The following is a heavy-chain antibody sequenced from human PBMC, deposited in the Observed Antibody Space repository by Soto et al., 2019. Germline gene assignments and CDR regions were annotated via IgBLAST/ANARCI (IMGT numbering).Heavy chain of an antibody. CDR2: IIQSGST. CDR1: GGSFSGYY. V-gene: IGHV4-34*12. J-gene: IGHJ6*02. CDR3: ARVGRGRRYYYYGMDV. D-gene: IGHD3-10*01. Sequence: PSETLSLTCTVYGGSFSGYYWSWIRQPPGKGLEWIGEIIQSGSTNYTPSLKSRVTISVDTSKNQFSLQLSSVTAADTAVYYCARVGRGRRYYYYGMDVWGQGTTLTVSS.